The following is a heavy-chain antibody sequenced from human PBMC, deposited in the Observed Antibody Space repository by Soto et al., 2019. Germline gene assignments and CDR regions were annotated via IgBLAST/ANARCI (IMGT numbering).Heavy chain of an antibody. V-gene: IGHV1-46*03. Sequence: ASVKVSCTASGYTFTSYYMHWVRQAPGQGLEWMGIINPSGGSTSYAQKFQGRVTMTRDTSTSTVYMELSSLRSEDTAVYYCARLGIIIPAFDIWGQGTMVTVSS. CDR2: INPSGGST. CDR1: GYTFTSYY. J-gene: IGHJ3*02. CDR3: ARLGIIIPAFDI. D-gene: IGHD3-10*01.